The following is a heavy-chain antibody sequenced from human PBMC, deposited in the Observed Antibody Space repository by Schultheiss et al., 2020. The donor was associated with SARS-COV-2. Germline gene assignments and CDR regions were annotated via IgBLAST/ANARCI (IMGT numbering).Heavy chain of an antibody. Sequence: ASVKVSCKASGYTFTGYYMHWVRQAPGQGLEWMGRINPNSGGTNYAQKFQGRVTMTRDTSISTAYMELSRLRSDDTAVYYCARGVVRGPGWFDPWGQGTLVTVSS. V-gene: IGHV1-2*06. CDR3: ARGVVRGPGWFDP. CDR2: INPNSGGT. D-gene: IGHD3-10*01. J-gene: IGHJ5*02. CDR1: GYTFTGYY.